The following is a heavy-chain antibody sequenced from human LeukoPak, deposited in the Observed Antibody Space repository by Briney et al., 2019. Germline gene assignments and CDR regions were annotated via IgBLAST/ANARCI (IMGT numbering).Heavy chain of an antibody. CDR1: GFTFSSYR. CDR2: ISSSSSYI. D-gene: IGHD6-19*01. Sequence: GGSLRLSCAASGFTFSSYRMTWVRQAPGKGLEWVSSISSSSSYIYYADSVKGRFTISRDNAKNSLYLQMNSLRAEDTAVYYCARTIAVGNWFDPWGQGTLVTVSS. CDR3: ARTIAVGNWFDP. J-gene: IGHJ5*02. V-gene: IGHV3-21*01.